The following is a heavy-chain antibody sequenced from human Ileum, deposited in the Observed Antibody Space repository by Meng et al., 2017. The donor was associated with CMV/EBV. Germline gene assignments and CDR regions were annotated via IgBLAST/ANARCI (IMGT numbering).Heavy chain of an antibody. Sequence: ASGDSFTSYGIGWVRQAPGQGLEWMGWISAYNGNTKFTQKIQGRVAMTIDTSTSTAYMELRSLRSDDMAVYYCARDYYESSGYPYDFWGQGTLVTVSS. CDR2: ISAYNGNT. CDR3: ARDYYESSGYPYDF. V-gene: IGHV1-18*03. CDR1: GDSFTSYG. J-gene: IGHJ4*02. D-gene: IGHD3-22*01.